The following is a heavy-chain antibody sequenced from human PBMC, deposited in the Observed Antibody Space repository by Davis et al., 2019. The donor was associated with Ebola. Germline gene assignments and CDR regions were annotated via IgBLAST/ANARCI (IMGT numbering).Heavy chain of an antibody. J-gene: IGHJ6*02. Sequence: AASVKVSCKASGYTFTSYGISWVRQAPGQGLEWMGWISAYNGNTNYAQKLQGRVTMTTDTSTSTAYMELRSLRPEDTAVYYCASGPQDIVVVPAAISVWGQGTTVTVSS. CDR3: ASGPQDIVVVPAAISV. CDR2: ISAYNGNT. CDR1: GYTFTSYG. D-gene: IGHD2-2*01. V-gene: IGHV1-18*01.